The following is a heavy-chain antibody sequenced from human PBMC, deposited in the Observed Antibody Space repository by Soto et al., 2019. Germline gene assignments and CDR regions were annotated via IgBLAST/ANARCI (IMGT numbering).Heavy chain of an antibody. J-gene: IGHJ6*02. Sequence: GESLKISCKGSGYSFTSYWISWVRQMPEKGLEWMGRIDPSDSYTNYSPSFQGHVTISADKSISTAYLQWSSLKASDTAMYYCASITMVRGVPTRERYYYYGMDVWGQGTTVTVSS. CDR3: ASITMVRGVPTRERYYYYGMDV. V-gene: IGHV5-10-1*01. CDR1: GYSFTSYW. CDR2: IDPSDSYT. D-gene: IGHD3-10*01.